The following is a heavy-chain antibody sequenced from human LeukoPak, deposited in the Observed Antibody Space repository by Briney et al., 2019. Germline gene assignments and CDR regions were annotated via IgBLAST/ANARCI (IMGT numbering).Heavy chain of an antibody. Sequence: SETLSLTCAVYGGSFSGYYWSWIRQPPGKGLEWIGEINHSGSTNYSPSLKSRVTISVDSSKNQFSLKLSSVTAADTAVYYCARGRVRIAVAVDYFDYWGQGTLVTVSS. D-gene: IGHD6-19*01. J-gene: IGHJ4*02. CDR2: INHSGST. CDR3: ARGRVRIAVAVDYFDY. V-gene: IGHV4-34*01. CDR1: GGSFSGYY.